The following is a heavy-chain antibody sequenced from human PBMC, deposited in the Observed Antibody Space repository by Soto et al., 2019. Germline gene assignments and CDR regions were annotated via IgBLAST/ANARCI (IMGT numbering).Heavy chain of an antibody. Sequence: ASVKVSCKASGYTFTSYYMHWVRQAPGQGLEWMGIINPSGGSTSYAQKFQGRVTMTRDTSTSTVYMELSSLRSEDTAVYYCARDDIPGREVAIYGMDVWGQGTTVTVSS. CDR2: INPSGGST. J-gene: IGHJ6*02. D-gene: IGHD6-19*01. CDR1: GYTFTSYY. V-gene: IGHV1-46*01. CDR3: ARDDIPGREVAIYGMDV.